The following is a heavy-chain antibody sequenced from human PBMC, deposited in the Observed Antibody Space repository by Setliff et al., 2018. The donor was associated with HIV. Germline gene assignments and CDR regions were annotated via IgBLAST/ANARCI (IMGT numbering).Heavy chain of an antibody. V-gene: IGHV4-39*07. CDR1: GGSITSSSYY. D-gene: IGHD1-26*01. CDR3: ARDSELGLSYHYGMDV. CDR2: IYTSGNT. J-gene: IGHJ6*02. Sequence: SETLSLTCTVSGGSITSSSYYWGWIRQPPGKGPEWIGSIYTSGNTNYNPSLKSRVTMSVDTSKNQFSLKLSSVTAADTAVYYCARDSELGLSYHYGMDVWGQGTTVTVSS.